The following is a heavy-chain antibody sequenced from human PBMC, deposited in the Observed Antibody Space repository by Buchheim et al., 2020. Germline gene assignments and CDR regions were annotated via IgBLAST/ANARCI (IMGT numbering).Heavy chain of an antibody. Sequence: QVQLVESGGGVVQPGRSLRLSCAASGFTFSSYGMHWVRQAPGKGLEWVAVIWYDGSNKYYADSVKGRFTISRDNSKNTPYLQMNSLRAEDTAVYYCARAKKKHDYGDYSGYWGQGTL. D-gene: IGHD4-17*01. CDR1: GFTFSSYG. J-gene: IGHJ4*02. CDR2: IWYDGSNK. V-gene: IGHV3-33*01. CDR3: ARAKKKHDYGDYSGY.